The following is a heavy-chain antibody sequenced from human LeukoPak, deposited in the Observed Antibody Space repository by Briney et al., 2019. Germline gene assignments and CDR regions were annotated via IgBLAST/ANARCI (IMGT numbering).Heavy chain of an antibody. J-gene: IGHJ6*02. CDR2: IYHSGST. V-gene: IGHV4-30-2*01. CDR3: ARDGLFRPQGPGYGMDV. CDR1: GGSISSGGYS. Sequence: SQTLSLTCAVSGGSISSGGYSWSWIRQPPGKGLEWIGYIYHSGSTYYNPSLKSRVTISVDRSKNQFSLKLSSVTAADTAVYYCARDGLFRPQGPGYGMDVWGQGTTVTVSS.